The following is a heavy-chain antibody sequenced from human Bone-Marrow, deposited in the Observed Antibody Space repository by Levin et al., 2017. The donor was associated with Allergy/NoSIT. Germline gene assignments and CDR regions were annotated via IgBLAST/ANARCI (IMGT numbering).Heavy chain of an antibody. CDR2: IYPGDSDT. CDR3: ARLALWFGELKGYFDP. D-gene: IGHD3-10*01. J-gene: IGHJ5*02. Sequence: PAASVKVSCKASGYIFINYWIVWVRQLPGKGLEWMGIIYPGDSDTRYNPSFQGQVTISADKSISTAYVHWNNLKASDTAMYYCARLALWFGELKGYFDPWGQGTQVTVSS. V-gene: IGHV5-51*01. CDR1: GYIFINYW.